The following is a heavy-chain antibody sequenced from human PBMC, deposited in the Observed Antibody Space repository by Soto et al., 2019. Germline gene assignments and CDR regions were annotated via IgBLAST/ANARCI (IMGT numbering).Heavy chain of an antibody. CDR1: GGSISTVDYW. V-gene: IGHV4-30-4*01. CDR2: IYDGGRT. J-gene: IGHJ5*01. Sequence: SETLSLTCTVSGGSISTVDYWWSWIRQSPDMGLEWIGHIYDGGRTYNNPSLESRVTMSVDTSKSQLSLTLSSVSAADTAVYYCATATSENYALSRRHGPLVSFSS. CDR3: ATATSENYALS. D-gene: IGHD1-7*01.